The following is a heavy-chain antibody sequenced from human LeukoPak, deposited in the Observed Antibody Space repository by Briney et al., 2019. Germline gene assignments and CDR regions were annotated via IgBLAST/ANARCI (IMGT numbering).Heavy chain of an antibody. CDR2: IYPGDSDT. J-gene: IGHJ4*02. Sequence: GESLKISCRGSGYSFTSYWIGWVRHMPGKGLEWMGIIYPGDSDTRYSPSFQGQVTISADKSISTAYLQWSSLKASDTAMYYCARRIYTSIYYFDYWGQGTLVTVSS. V-gene: IGHV5-51*01. D-gene: IGHD6-13*01. CDR3: ARRIYTSIYYFDY. CDR1: GYSFTSYW.